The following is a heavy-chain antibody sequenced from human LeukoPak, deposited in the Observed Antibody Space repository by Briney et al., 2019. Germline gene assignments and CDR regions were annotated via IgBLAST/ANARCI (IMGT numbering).Heavy chain of an antibody. CDR1: GDSISNYY. Sequence: SETLSLTCTVSGDSISNYYWNWVRQPAGKGLEWIGHIYTSGYTNYNPSLKSRVTVSVDTSKNQFSLKLTSVTAADAAVYYCARKSQTMPAAGGMDVWGKGTTVTVP. D-gene: IGHD2-2*01. CDR3: ARKSQTMPAAGGMDV. V-gene: IGHV4-4*07. CDR2: IYTSGYT. J-gene: IGHJ6*04.